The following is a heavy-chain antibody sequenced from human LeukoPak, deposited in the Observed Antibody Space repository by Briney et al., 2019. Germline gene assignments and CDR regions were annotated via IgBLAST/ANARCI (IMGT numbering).Heavy chain of an antibody. Sequence: SETLSLTCAVYGGSFSGYYWSWIRQPPGKGLEWIGEINHSGSTNYNPSLKSRVTISVDTSKNQFSLKLSSVTAADTAVYYCARMKAYYYGSGSYFRLRLFDPWGQGTLVTVSS. CDR2: INHSGST. J-gene: IGHJ5*02. CDR1: GGSFSGYY. CDR3: ARMKAYYYGSGSYFRLRLFDP. V-gene: IGHV4-34*01. D-gene: IGHD3-10*01.